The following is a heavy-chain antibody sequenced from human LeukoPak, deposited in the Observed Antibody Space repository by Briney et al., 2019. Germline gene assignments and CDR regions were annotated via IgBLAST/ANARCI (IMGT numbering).Heavy chain of an antibody. CDR2: IYSGGMT. J-gene: IGHJ3*02. V-gene: IGHV4-4*09. Sequence: SETLSLTCTASGGSFSSAYWSWLRQPPGKGLEWVGFIYSGGMTAYNPSLESRVTISVDTSKNQFSLKLSSVTAADTAVYYCARAGYYYDSSDAFDIWGQGTMVTVSS. CDR3: ARAGYYYDSSDAFDI. CDR1: GGSFSSAY. D-gene: IGHD3-22*01.